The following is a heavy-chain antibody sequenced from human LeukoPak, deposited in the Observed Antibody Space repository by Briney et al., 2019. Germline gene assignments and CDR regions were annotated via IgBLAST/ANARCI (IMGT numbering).Heavy chain of an antibody. V-gene: IGHV3-64*01. CDR1: GFTFNTYA. J-gene: IGHJ4*02. CDR3: ARASGRGLYYFDS. D-gene: IGHD2-15*01. Sequence: GGSLRLSSAAPGFTFNTYAMHWVRQAPGKGLEFVSSISSSGGNTYYANSVKGRFTISRDDSKNTLYLQMGSLRPEDMAVYYCARASGRGLYYFDSWGQGTLVTVSS. CDR2: ISSSGGNT.